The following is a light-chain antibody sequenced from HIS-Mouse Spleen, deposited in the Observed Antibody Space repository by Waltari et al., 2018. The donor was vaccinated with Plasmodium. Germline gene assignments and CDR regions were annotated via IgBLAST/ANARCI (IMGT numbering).Light chain of an antibody. CDR1: ALPQQY. J-gene: IGLJ3*02. CDR2: KDS. CDR3: QSADSSGTPNWV. Sequence: SYELTQPPSVSVSPGQTARNTCSANALPQQYAYWYQQKTGQAPGLVIYKDSERPSGIPERFSGSSSGTTVTLTISGVQAEDEADYYCQSADSSGTPNWVFGGGTKLTVL. V-gene: IGLV3-25*03.